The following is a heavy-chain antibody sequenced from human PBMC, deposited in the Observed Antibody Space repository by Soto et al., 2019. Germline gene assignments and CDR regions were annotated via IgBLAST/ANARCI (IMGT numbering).Heavy chain of an antibody. Sequence: GGSLRLSCAAPGFTFSGYDMHWVRQATGKGLEWVSAIGSDGATYYTGSVKGRFTISRDNAKNSVSLQMNTLRVEDTAVYYCAREDSIIIPAVSDFWGQGTLVTVSS. CDR2: IGSDGAT. J-gene: IGHJ4*02. V-gene: IGHV3-13*01. D-gene: IGHD2-2*01. CDR1: GFTFSGYD. CDR3: AREDSIIIPAVSDF.